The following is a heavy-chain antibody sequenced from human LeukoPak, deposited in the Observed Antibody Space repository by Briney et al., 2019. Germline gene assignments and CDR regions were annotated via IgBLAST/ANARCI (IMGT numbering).Heavy chain of an antibody. J-gene: IGHJ5*02. CDR1: GFKFNTHN. Sequence: PGESLRLSCAVSGFKFNTHNLNWVRQAPGKGPEWVSSISSGSKYILYADSVKGRFTVSRDNAKNSLYLQMNSLRAEDTAVYYCARARAGLQAFDNWGQGTLVTVSS. CDR3: ARARAGLQAFDN. V-gene: IGHV3-21*01. D-gene: IGHD4-11*01. CDR2: ISSGSKYI.